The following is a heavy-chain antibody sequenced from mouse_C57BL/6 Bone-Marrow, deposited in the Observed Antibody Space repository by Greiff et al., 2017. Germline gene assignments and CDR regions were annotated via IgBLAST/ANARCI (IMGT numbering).Heavy chain of an antibody. CDR3: ARRLGGGAYYYFGG. J-gene: IGHJ2*01. V-gene: IGHV1-64*01. CDR1: GYTFTSYW. CDR2: IHPNSGST. Sequence: QVQLQQPGAELVKPGASVKLSCKASGYTFTSYWMHWVKQRPGQGLEWIGMIHPNSGSTNYNEKFKSKATLTVDKSSSTAYMQLSSLTAEDSAVYYGARRLGGGAYYYFGGWGQGTTLTVSS.